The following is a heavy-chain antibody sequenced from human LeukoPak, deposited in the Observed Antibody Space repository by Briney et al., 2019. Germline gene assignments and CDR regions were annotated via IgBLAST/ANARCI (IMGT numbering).Heavy chain of an antibody. V-gene: IGHV3-33*01. J-gene: IGHJ4*02. Sequence: GWSLRLSRVASGFTFSSYGMHWVRQAPGKGLEWVAVTWYDGTNKYYADSVKGRFTISRDNSKNTLYLQMNSLRAEDTAVYYCARDHYGGYAYSDYWGQGALVIVSS. CDR1: GFTFSSYG. CDR3: ARDHYGGYAYSDY. D-gene: IGHD5-12*01. CDR2: TWYDGTNK.